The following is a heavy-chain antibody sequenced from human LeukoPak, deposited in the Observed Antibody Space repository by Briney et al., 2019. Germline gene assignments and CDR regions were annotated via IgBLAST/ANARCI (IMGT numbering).Heavy chain of an antibody. CDR1: GYRFTSYW. V-gene: IGHV5-51*01. CDR3: ARSALRGYYYDSSGYYNFDY. CDR2: IYPGDADT. D-gene: IGHD3-22*01. J-gene: IGHJ4*02. Sequence: GEPLKISCKGSGYRFTSYWIGWVRQMPGKGLRGMGIIYPGDADTRYSPSFQGQVTISADKSISTPSLQWNSLKASDTAMYYCARSALRGYYYDSSGYYNFDYWGQGTLVTVSS.